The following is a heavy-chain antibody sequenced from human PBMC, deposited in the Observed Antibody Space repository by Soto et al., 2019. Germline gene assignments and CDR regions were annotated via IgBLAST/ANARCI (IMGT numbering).Heavy chain of an antibody. V-gene: IGHV3-33*01. J-gene: IGHJ5*02. Sequence: QVQLVESGGGVVQPGRSLRLSCAVSGFNFHSHAMHWVRQAPGKGLEWVAVVWHDGEKRQYADSVKGRFTIYRDNSNNTLLLQMDGLRAEDTAIYYGVRDWAFYYDNGHLNWFDPWGQGTLVTVSS. CDR1: GFNFHSHA. CDR2: VWHDGEKR. D-gene: IGHD3-16*01. CDR3: VRDWAFYYDNGHLNWFDP.